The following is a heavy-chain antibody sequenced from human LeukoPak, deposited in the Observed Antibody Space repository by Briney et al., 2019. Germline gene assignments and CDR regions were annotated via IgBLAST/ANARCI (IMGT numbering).Heavy chain of an antibody. CDR3: ARGWGYFDY. D-gene: IGHD3-16*01. Sequence: PSETLSLTCTVSGGSISSYYWSWIRQPPGKGLEWIGYIYYTGSTNYNPPLKSRVSISVDTSKNQFSLKLGSVTAADTAVYYCARGWGYFDYWGQGTLVTVSS. CDR1: GGSISSYY. CDR2: IYYTGST. V-gene: IGHV4-59*01. J-gene: IGHJ4*02.